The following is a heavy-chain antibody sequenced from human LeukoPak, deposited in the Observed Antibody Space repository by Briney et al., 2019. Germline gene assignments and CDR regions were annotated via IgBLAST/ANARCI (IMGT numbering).Heavy chain of an antibody. D-gene: IGHD3-22*01. CDR2: MIPIFGTA. J-gene: IGHJ5*02. CDR1: GGTFSSYA. CDR3: ARDGGIITPSRWFDP. V-gene: IGHV1-69*13. Sequence: ASVKLSCKASGGTFSSYAISWVRQAPGQGPEWMGRMIPIFGTASSAQKFQGRVTITSDESTSTAYMELSSLRSEDTAVYYCARDGGIITPSRWFDPWGQGTLVTVSS.